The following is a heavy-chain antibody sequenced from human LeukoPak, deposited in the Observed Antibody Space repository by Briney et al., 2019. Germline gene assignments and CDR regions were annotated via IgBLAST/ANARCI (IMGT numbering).Heavy chain of an antibody. D-gene: IGHD2-15*01. CDR3: ARDGDCSGGSCYSGGPDY. CDR2: IVPIFGIA. CDR1: GYTFTSYD. V-gene: IGHV1-69*04. J-gene: IGHJ4*02. Sequence: ASVKVSCKASGYTFTSYDINWVRQATGQGLEWMGRIVPIFGIANYAQKFQGRVTITADKSTSTAYMELSSLRSEDTAVYYCARDGDCSGGSCYSGGPDYWGQGTLVTVSS.